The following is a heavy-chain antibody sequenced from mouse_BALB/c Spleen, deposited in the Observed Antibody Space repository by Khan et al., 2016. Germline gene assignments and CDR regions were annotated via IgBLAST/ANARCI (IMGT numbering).Heavy chain of an antibody. CDR1: GYSISSGYS. D-gene: IGHD1-1*01. Sequence: EVQLVESGPDLVKPSQSLSLTCTVTGYSISSGYSWHWIRQFPGNKLEWMAYIHYSGSTNYNPSLKSRISITRDTSKNQFFLQLISVTTKDTATXYCTRGEYYGSGYWGQGTTLTVSS. CDR3: TRGEYYGSGY. CDR2: IHYSGST. V-gene: IGHV3-1*02. J-gene: IGHJ2*01.